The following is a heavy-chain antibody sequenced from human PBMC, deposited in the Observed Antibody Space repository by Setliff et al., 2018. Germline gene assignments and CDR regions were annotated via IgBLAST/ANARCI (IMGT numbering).Heavy chain of an antibody. CDR2: INQDGSEK. J-gene: IGHJ6*03. Sequence: PGGSLRLSCAASGFTFSSYWMSWVRQAPGKGLEWVANINQDGSEKYYADSVRGRFTISRDNAKNSLYLQMNSLRADDAAVYFCARDSSGSYYNVYYYYYYYMDVWGKGTTVTVSS. D-gene: IGHD3-10*01. CDR1: GFTFSSYW. V-gene: IGHV3-7*01. CDR3: ARDSSGSYYNVYYYYYYYMDV.